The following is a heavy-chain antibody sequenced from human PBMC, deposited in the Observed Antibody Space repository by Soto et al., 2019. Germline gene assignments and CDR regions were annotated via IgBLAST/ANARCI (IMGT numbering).Heavy chain of an antibody. CDR1: GYTFTSYG. CDR2: INPYNGNT. J-gene: IGHJ4*02. CDR3: ARSIVVVTALDY. Sequence: ASVKVSCKASGYTFTSYGISWVRQAPGQGLEWMGWINPYNGNTNYAQKLQGRVTMTTDTSTSTAYMELSSLRSEDTAGYYCARSIVVVTALDYWGQGTLVTVSS. D-gene: IGHD2-21*02. V-gene: IGHV1-18*01.